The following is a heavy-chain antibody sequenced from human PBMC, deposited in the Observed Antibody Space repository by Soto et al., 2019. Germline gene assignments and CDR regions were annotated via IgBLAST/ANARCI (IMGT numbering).Heavy chain of an antibody. CDR1: GGTFNSYD. D-gene: IGHD5-12*01. J-gene: IGHJ4*02. V-gene: IGHV1-69*12. Sequence: QVQLVQSGAEVKKPGSSVKVSCKASGGTFNSYDFNWVRQAPGQGLEWMGGIISIFGTPNYGQKFQGRVTITADESTSTGFMELSSLTSEDTAIYYCARDLGSGYDPGDYWGQGTLVTVSS. CDR2: IISIFGTP. CDR3: ARDLGSGYDPGDY.